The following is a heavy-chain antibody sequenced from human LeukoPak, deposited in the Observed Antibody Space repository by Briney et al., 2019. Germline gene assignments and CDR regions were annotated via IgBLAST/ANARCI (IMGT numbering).Heavy chain of an antibody. Sequence: ASVKVSCKASGYTFTSYYMHWVRQAPGQGLEWMGIINPSGGSTSYAQKFQGRVTMTRDTSTSTVYMELSSLRSEDTAVCYCARDGDSGSYPQYYFDYWGQGTLATVSS. J-gene: IGHJ4*02. D-gene: IGHD1-26*01. V-gene: IGHV1-46*01. CDR1: GYTFTSYY. CDR2: INPSGGST. CDR3: ARDGDSGSYPQYYFDY.